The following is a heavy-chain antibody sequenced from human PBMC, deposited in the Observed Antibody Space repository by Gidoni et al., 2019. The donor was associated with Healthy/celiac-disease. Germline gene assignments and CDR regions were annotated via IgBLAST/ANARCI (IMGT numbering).Heavy chain of an antibody. D-gene: IGHD3-16*01. Sequence: VQLVQSGPEVKKPGASVKVSCKASGSTFTSSGISRVRQAPGQGLGWMGWISAYNGNTNDAQKLQGRVTMTTDTSTSTAYMELRSLRSDDTAVYYCARDQGDYYYYYMDVWGKGTTVTVSS. CDR3: ARDQGDYYYYYMDV. CDR1: GSTFTSSG. V-gene: IGHV1-18*04. CDR2: ISAYNGNT. J-gene: IGHJ6*03.